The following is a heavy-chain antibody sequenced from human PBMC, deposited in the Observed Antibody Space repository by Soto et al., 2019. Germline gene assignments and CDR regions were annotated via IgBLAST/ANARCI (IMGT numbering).Heavy chain of an antibody. D-gene: IGHD4-4*01. CDR3: ARERYSNYVDY. CDR1: GFTFSDYY. V-gene: IGHV3-11*06. CDR2: ISSSSSYT. J-gene: IGHJ4*02. Sequence: LRLSCAASGFTFSDYYMSWIRQAPGKGLEWVSYISSSSSYTNYADSVKGRFTISRDNAKNSLYLQMNSLRAEDTAVYYCARERYSNYVDYWGQGTLVTVSS.